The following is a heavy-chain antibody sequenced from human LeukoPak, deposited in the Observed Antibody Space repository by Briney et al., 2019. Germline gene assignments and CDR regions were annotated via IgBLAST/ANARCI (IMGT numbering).Heavy chain of an antibody. V-gene: IGHV3-23*01. CDR1: GFTFSYYS. CDR2: ITASGAT. D-gene: IGHD2-15*01. CDR3: AKYCSGGLCYSGFDY. J-gene: IGHJ4*02. Sequence: GGSLRLSCAASGFTFSYYSMNWVRQGQGKGLVWVSRITASGATYYADSVKGRFTISRDNSKDTVYLQMNSLRAEGTGIYYCAKYCSGGLCYSGFDYWGLGTLVTVSS.